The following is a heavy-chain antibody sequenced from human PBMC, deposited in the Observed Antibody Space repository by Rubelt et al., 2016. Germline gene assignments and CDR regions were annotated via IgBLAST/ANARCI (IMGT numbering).Heavy chain of an antibody. Sequence: EVQLVESGGGLVQPGGSLRLSCPASGFTFSSFAMRWVRKPPGKGWEWASAISGSGGSTYYADSVKGRFTIPRDNSKNTLYLQMNGLGAEDTGVYYCAKGRVWGYSSSPDYWGQGTLVTVSS. D-gene: IGHD6-6*01. V-gene: IGHV3-23*04. CDR2: ISGSGGST. CDR3: AKGRVWGYSSSPDY. J-gene: IGHJ4*02. CDR1: GFTFSSFA.